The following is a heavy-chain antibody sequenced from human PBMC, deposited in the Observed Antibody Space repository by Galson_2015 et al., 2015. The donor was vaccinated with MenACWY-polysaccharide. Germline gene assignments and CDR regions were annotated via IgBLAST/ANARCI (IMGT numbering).Heavy chain of an antibody. CDR3: ARSTYYYDSSGYYFGFDP. Sequence: SVKVSCKASGYTFTSYDINWVRQATGQGLEWMGWMNPNSGNTGYAQKFQGRVTMTRNTSTSTAYMELSSLRSEDTAVYYCARSTYYYDSSGYYFGFDPWGQGTLVTVSS. V-gene: IGHV1-8*01. D-gene: IGHD3-22*01. CDR2: MNPNSGNT. CDR1: GYTFTSYD. J-gene: IGHJ5*02.